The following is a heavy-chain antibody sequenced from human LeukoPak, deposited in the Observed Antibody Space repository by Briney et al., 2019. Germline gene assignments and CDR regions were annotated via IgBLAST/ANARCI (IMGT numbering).Heavy chain of an antibody. CDR2: IKQDGSEK. V-gene: IGHV3-7*03. CDR3: ARTYYDILTGYYHDAFHI. Sequence: GGSLRLSCAASGFTFSSYWMSWVRQAPGKGLEWVANIKQDGSEKYYVDSVKGRFTISRDNAKNSLHLQMNSLRAEDTALYYCARTYYDILTGYYHDAFHIWGQGTMVTVSS. J-gene: IGHJ3*02. CDR1: GFTFSSYW. D-gene: IGHD3-9*01.